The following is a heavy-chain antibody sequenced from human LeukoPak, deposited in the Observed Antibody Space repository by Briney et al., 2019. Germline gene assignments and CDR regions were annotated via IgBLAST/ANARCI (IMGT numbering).Heavy chain of an antibody. J-gene: IGHJ3*02. CDR1: GFTFSNAW. V-gene: IGHV3-15*01. CDR3: TTDYYGSGSYPDAFDI. D-gene: IGHD3-10*01. CDR2: IKSKTDGGTT. Sequence: AGGSLRLSCAASGFTFSNAWMSWVRQAPGKGLEWVGRIKSKTDGGTTDYAAPVKGRFTISRDDSKNTLYLQMNSLKTEDTAVYYRTTDYYGSGSYPDAFDIWGRGTMVTVSS.